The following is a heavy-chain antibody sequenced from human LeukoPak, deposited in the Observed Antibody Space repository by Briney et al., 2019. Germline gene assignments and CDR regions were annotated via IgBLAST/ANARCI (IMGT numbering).Heavy chain of an antibody. Sequence: ASGXXFXXXAXXWVRQXPXQXXEXXXXXXXIFGTANYAQKFQGRVTITTDESTSTAYMELSSLRSEDTAVYYCARTTYDYGDYTPYYYYYYMDVWGKGTTVTVSS. D-gene: IGHD4-17*01. CDR1: GXXFXXXA. CDR2: XXXIFGTA. CDR3: ARTTYDYGDYTPYYYYYYMDV. V-gene: IGHV1-69*05. J-gene: IGHJ6*03.